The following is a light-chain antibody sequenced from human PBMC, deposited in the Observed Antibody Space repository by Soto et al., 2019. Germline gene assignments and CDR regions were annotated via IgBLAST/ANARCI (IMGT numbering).Light chain of an antibody. CDR3: AAWDDSLNAWV. V-gene: IGLV1-44*01. J-gene: IGLJ3*02. CDR1: SSNIGSNA. Sequence: QSVLTQPPSASGTPGQRVTISCSGGSSNIGSNAVNWYQQLPGTAPKLLIYTFSQRPSGVPARFSGSKSGTSASLAISGLQSEDEAEYYCAAWDDSLNAWVFGGGTQLTVL. CDR2: TFS.